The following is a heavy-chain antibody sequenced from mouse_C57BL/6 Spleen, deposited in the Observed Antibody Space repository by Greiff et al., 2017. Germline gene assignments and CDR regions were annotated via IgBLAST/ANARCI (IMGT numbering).Heavy chain of an antibody. CDR2: INPNNGGT. J-gene: IGHJ4*01. Sequence: VQLKESGPELVKPGASVKMSCKASGYTFTDYNMHWVKQSHGKSLEWIGYINPNNGGTSYNQKFKGKATLTVNKSSSTAYMELRSLTSEDSAVYYCAREDDYDDDMDYWGQGTSVTVSS. CDR1: GYTFTDYN. V-gene: IGHV1-22*01. CDR3: AREDDYDDDMDY. D-gene: IGHD2-4*01.